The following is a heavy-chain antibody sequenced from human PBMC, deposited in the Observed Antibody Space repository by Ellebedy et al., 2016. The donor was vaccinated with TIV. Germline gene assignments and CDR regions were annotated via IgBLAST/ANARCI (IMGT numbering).Heavy chain of an antibody. CDR1: GGSISSSSYY. D-gene: IGHD3-16*01. V-gene: IGHV4-39*01. Sequence: MPGGSLRLSCTVSGGSISSSSYYWGWIRQPPGKGLEWIGNIYYSGSTYYNPSLKSRVTISVDTSKNQFSLKLSSVTAADTAVYYCARRLYGGYFDYWGQGTLVTVSS. CDR3: ARRLYGGYFDY. CDR2: IYYSGST. J-gene: IGHJ4*02.